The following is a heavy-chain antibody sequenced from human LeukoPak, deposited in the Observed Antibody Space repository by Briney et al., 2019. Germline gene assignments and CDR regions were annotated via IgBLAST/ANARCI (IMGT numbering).Heavy chain of an antibody. Sequence: ASVKVSCKASGYTFTSYVMHWVRQAPGQRLEWMGWINAGNGNTKYSQKFQGRVTITRDTSASTAYMELSSLRSEDTAVYYCARNYDILTGYRLFDYWGQGTLVTVSS. CDR1: GYTFTSYV. CDR3: ARNYDILTGYRLFDY. CDR2: INAGNGNT. D-gene: IGHD3-9*01. V-gene: IGHV1-3*01. J-gene: IGHJ4*02.